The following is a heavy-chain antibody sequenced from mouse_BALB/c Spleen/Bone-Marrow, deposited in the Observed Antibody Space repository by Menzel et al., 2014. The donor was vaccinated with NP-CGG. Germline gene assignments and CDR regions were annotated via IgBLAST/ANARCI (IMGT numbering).Heavy chain of an antibody. Sequence: VKVVESGAELVRPGSSVKISCKASGYAFSNFWMNWVKQRPGQGLEWIGQIHPGDGDTNNNGEFKGKATLTTDKSSSTAYMQLSSLSSEDSAVYFCARVYYGNLDYWGQGTTLTVSS. J-gene: IGHJ2*01. V-gene: IGHV1-80*01. CDR2: IHPGDGDT. D-gene: IGHD2-1*01. CDR1: GYAFSNFW. CDR3: ARVYYGNLDY.